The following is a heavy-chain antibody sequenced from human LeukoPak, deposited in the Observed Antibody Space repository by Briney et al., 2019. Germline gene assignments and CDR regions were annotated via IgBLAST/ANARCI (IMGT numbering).Heavy chain of an antibody. J-gene: IGHJ4*02. V-gene: IGHV3-21*01. CDR1: GFTFRTYS. Sequence: GGSLRLSCAASGFTFRTYSMNWVRQAPGKGLEWVSSISSTSTYIYYADSVKGRFTISRDNAKNTLYLQMNSLRAEDTAVYYCARVVDTHFDYWGQGTLVTVSS. CDR2: ISSTSTYI. CDR3: ARVVDTHFDY. D-gene: IGHD5-18*01.